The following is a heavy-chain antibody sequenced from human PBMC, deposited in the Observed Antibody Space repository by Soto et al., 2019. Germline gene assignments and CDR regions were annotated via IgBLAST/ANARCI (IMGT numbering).Heavy chain of an antibody. CDR1: GFTFSSYA. CDR2: ISGSGGST. J-gene: IGHJ5*02. CDR3: AKYGVGSTVRLNWFDP. D-gene: IGHD1-1*01. V-gene: IGHV3-23*01. Sequence: GGSLRLSCAASGFTFSSYAMSWVRQAPGKGLEWVSAISGSGGSTYYADSVKGRFTISRDNSKNTLYLQMNSLRAEGTAVYYCAKYGVGSTVRLNWFDPWGQGTLVTVSS.